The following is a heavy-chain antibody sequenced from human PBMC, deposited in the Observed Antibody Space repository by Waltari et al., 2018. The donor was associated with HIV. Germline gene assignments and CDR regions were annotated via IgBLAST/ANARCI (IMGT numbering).Heavy chain of an antibody. J-gene: IGHJ4*02. CDR2: ISDSGGYT. CDR3: AKNENYCSSTNCYAADS. V-gene: IGHV3-23*01. D-gene: IGHD2-2*01. Sequence: EVQLLESGGGLVQPGGSLRLSCAASGFIFTNYAMTWVRQAPGKGLEWVSSISDSGGYTYYADSVKGRFTISRDSSKNTVYLQMKSLRAEDTAIYYCAKNENYCSSTNCYAADSWGQGTLVTVSS. CDR1: GFIFTNYA.